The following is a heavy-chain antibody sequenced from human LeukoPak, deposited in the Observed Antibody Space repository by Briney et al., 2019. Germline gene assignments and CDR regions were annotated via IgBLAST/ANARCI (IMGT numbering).Heavy chain of an antibody. Sequence: PRGSMRLACAASGSTFSSYVMSWVRQPPAKGMEWGSATTGSGGRTYYTNSVKGRFTISTDNSKQPLYLQVNSVRADHTGVNYCAKFARKPGGHFANWGQGPLV. CDR1: GSTFSSYV. D-gene: IGHD2-21*01. CDR3: AKFARKPGGHFAN. CDR2: TTGSGGRT. V-gene: IGHV3-23*01. J-gene: IGHJ4*02.